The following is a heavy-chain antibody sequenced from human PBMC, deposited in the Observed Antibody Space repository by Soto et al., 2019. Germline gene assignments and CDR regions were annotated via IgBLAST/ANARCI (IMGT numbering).Heavy chain of an antibody. CDR3: ARSGYCSSTTCLNWFDP. Sequence: GASVKVSCKASGYTFTGYFFHWVRQAPGQGLEWMGWINPNSGGTNYAQKFQGRVTMARDTSISTAHMELSRLRSDDTAVYYCARSGYCSSTTCLNWFDPWGQGTLVTVSS. CDR1: GYTFTGYF. D-gene: IGHD2-2*01. V-gene: IGHV1-2*02. CDR2: INPNSGGT. J-gene: IGHJ5*02.